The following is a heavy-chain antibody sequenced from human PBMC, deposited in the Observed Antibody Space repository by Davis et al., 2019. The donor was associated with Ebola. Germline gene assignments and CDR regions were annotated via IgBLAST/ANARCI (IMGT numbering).Heavy chain of an antibody. J-gene: IGHJ6*02. CDR3: ARGRGGKSLYGMDV. Sequence: GESLKISCAASGFSVSTYGMHWVRQAPGKGLEWVAVIWYDGNNKYYGDSVKGRLTVSRDNSKNTLYLQMNSPRAEDTAVYYCARGRGGKSLYGMDVWGQGTTVTVSS. CDR2: IWYDGNNK. CDR1: GFSVSTYG. D-gene: IGHD2-15*01. V-gene: IGHV3-33*01.